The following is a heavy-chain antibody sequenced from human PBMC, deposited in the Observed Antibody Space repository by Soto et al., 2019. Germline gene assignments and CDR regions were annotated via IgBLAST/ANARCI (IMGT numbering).Heavy chain of an antibody. CDR1: GVTVSSNY. V-gene: IGHV3-66*04. D-gene: IGHD5-18*01. CDR2: IYSGGST. J-gene: IGHJ4*01. CDR3: ARHGYNEGGGYFDY. Sequence: EVQLVESGGGLVQPGGSLRLSCAASGVTVSSNYMSWVRQAPGKGLEWVSVIYSGGSTYYADSVKGRFTISRDNSKNTLYLQMNSLRAEDTAVYYCARHGYNEGGGYFDYWGHGTLVTFSS.